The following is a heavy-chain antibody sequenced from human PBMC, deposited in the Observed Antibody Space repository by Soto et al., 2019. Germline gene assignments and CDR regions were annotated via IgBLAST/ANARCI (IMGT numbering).Heavy chain of an antibody. D-gene: IGHD3-22*01. CDR1: GGSISSGGYS. CDR2: IYHSGST. V-gene: IGHV4-30-2*01. Sequence: QLQLQESGSGLVKPSQTLSLTCAVSGGSISSGGYSWSWIRQPPGKGLEWIGYIYHSGSTYYNPSLKSRDTISVDRSKNQFSLKLSSVTAADTAVYYCARGASYYYDSSGYYYFDYWGQGTLVTVSS. CDR3: ARGASYYYDSSGYYYFDY. J-gene: IGHJ4*02.